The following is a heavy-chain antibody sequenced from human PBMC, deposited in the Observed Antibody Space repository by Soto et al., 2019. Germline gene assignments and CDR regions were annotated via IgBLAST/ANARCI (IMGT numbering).Heavy chain of an antibody. CDR3: ARLVAAGITYYFDS. D-gene: IGHD2-21*01. J-gene: IGHJ4*02. CDR2: IYWDDDK. Sequence: QITLKESGPTLVKPTQTLTLTCTFSASSLSTSGVGVGWIRQPPGKALEWLTFIYWDDDKRYSPSLKSRLTITKDTSKNQVVLTMTNMDPVDTATYYCARLVAAGITYYFDSWGQGTLVTVSS. V-gene: IGHV2-5*02. CDR1: ASSLSTSGVG.